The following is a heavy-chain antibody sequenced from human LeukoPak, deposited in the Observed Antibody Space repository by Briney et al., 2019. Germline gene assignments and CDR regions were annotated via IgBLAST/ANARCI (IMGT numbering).Heavy chain of an antibody. CDR2: IYYSGST. CDR1: GGSISSGGYY. Sequence: SETLSLTCTVSGGSISSGGYYWSWIRQHPGKGLERIGYIYYSGSTYYNPSLKSRVTISVDTSKNQFSLKLSSVTAADTAVYYCARGTRIQLWSYFDYWGQGTLVTVSS. D-gene: IGHD5-18*01. J-gene: IGHJ4*02. CDR3: ARGTRIQLWSYFDY. V-gene: IGHV4-31*03.